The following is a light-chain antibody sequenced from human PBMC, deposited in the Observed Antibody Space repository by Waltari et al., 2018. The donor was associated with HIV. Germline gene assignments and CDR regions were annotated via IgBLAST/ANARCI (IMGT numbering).Light chain of an antibody. J-gene: IGLJ2*01. V-gene: IGLV7-46*01. CDR3: LLSYSGARLVV. CDR1: TCAVTSGHY. CDR2: DTT. Sequence: QAVVTQEPSLTVSPGGTVTLTCGSSTCAVTSGHYPYWFQQKPGQAPRTLIYDTTNKHSWTPARFSGSLLGGKAALTLSGAQPEDEADYYCLLSYSGARLVVFGGGTKLTVL.